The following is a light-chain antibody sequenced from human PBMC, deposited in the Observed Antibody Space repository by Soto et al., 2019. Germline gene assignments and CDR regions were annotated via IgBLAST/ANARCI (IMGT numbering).Light chain of an antibody. CDR1: QDISNY. J-gene: IGKJ1*01. CDR2: AAS. V-gene: IGKV1-27*01. Sequence: DIHLTQSPSFLSASVGDRVTITCQASQDISNYLAWYQQKPGKVPKLLIYAASTLQSGVPSRFSGSGSGTDFTLTISSLQPEDVATYYCQKYDGAPKTFGQGTKVDI. CDR3: QKYDGAPKT.